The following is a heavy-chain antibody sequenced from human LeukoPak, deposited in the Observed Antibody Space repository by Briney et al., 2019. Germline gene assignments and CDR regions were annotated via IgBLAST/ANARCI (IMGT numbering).Heavy chain of an antibody. CDR3: AKVEGYSSTLSY. CDR1: GGTFSSYA. V-gene: IGHV1-69*04. D-gene: IGHD6-13*01. J-gene: IGHJ4*02. CDR2: IIPILGIA. Sequence: ASVKVSCKASGGTFSSYAISWVRQAPGQGLEWMGRIIPILGIANYAQKFQGRVTITADKSTSTAYMELSSLRSEDTAVYYCAKVEGYSSTLSYWGQGTLVTVSS.